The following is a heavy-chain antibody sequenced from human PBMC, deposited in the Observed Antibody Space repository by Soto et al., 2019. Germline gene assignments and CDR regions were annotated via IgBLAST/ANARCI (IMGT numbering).Heavy chain of an antibody. J-gene: IGHJ4*02. CDR2: IIPILGIA. V-gene: IGHV1-69*02. Sequence: QVQLVQSGAEVKKPGSSVKVSCKASGGTFSSYTISWVRQAPGQGLEWMGRIIPILGIANYAQKFQGRVTITADKATSTAYMELSSLRSEDTAVYCCARAYGDYSSDYWGQGTLVTVSS. CDR1: GGTFSSYT. CDR3: ARAYGDYSSDY. D-gene: IGHD4-17*01.